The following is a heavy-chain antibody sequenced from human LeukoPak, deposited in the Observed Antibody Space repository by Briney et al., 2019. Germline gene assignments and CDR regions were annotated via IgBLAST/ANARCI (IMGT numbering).Heavy chain of an antibody. CDR3: ARTRTQRPLFAAPFDY. CDR2: INPNSGGT. J-gene: IGHJ4*02. D-gene: IGHD1-14*01. V-gene: IGHV1-2*02. CDR1: GYTFTGYY. Sequence: GAPVKVSCKASGYTFTGYYMHWVRQAPGQGLEWMGWINPNSGGTNYAQKFQGRVTMTRDTSISTAYMELSRLRSDDTAVYYCARTRTQRPLFAAPFDYWGQGTLVTVSS.